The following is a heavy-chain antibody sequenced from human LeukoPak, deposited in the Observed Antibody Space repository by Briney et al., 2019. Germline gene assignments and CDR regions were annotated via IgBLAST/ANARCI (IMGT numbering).Heavy chain of an antibody. CDR3: AKDPVRGVRGFFDY. D-gene: IGHD3-10*01. Sequence: GGSLRLSCAASGFTFDDYAMHWVRQAPGKGLEWVSGISWNSGSIGYADSVKGRFTISRDNAKNSLYLQMNSLRAEDTALYYCAKDPVRGVRGFFDYWGQGTLVTVSS. J-gene: IGHJ4*02. CDR1: GFTFDDYA. V-gene: IGHV3-9*01. CDR2: ISWNSGSI.